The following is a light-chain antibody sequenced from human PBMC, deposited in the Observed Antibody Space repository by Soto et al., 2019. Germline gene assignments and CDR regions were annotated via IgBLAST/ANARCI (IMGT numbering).Light chain of an antibody. V-gene: IGLV2-18*02. CDR1: SSDVGSYNR. Sequence: QSALTQPPSVSGSPGQSVTISCPGTSSDVGSYNRVSWYQQPPGTAPKLMIYEVSNRPSGVPDRFSGSKSGNTASLTISGLQAEDEADYYCSSYTSSSTFVVFGGGTKVTVL. CDR2: EVS. J-gene: IGLJ2*01. CDR3: SSYTSSSTFVV.